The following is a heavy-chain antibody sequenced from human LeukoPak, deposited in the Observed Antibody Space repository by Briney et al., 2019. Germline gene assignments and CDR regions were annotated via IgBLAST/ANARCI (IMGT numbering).Heavy chain of an antibody. CDR3: ARGPPFDY. J-gene: IGHJ4*02. CDR1: GFTFSSYG. Sequence: PGRSLRLSCAASGFTFSSYGMHWVRQAPGKGLEWVAAIWYDGSNKYYADSVKGRFTISRDNSKNTLYLQMNSLRAEDTAVYYCARGPPFDYWGQGTLVTVSS. CDR2: IWYDGSNK. V-gene: IGHV3-33*01.